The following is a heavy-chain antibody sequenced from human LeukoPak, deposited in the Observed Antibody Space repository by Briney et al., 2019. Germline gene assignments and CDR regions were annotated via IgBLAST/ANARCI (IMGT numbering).Heavy chain of an antibody. CDR1: GGSISSGGYS. Sequence: SETLSLTCAVSGGSISSGGYSWSWIRQPPGKGLEWIGYIYHSGSTYYNPSLKSRVTISVDRSKNQFSLKLSSVTAADTAVYYCARGPLFIHWGQGTLVTVSS. D-gene: IGHD3-16*02. CDR2: IYHSGST. CDR3: ARGPLFIH. V-gene: IGHV4-30-2*01. J-gene: IGHJ4*02.